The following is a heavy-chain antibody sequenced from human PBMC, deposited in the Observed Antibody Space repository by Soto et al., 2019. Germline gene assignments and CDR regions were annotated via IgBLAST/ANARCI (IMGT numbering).Heavy chain of an antibody. J-gene: IGHJ4*02. CDR1: GGSISSGGYY. D-gene: IGHD2-15*01. V-gene: IGHV4-31*03. Sequence: TLSLTCTVSGGSISSGGYYWSWIRQHPGKGLEWIGYIYYSGSTYYNPSLKSRVTISVDTSKNQFSLKLSPVTAADTAVYYCARDPGYCSGGSCYYFDYWGQGTLVTVSS. CDR2: IYYSGST. CDR3: ARDPGYCSGGSCYYFDY.